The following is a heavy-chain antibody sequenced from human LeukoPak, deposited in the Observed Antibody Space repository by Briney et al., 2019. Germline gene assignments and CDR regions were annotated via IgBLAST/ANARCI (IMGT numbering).Heavy chain of an antibody. CDR2: INHSGST. CDR3: ARGGKQQLDY. V-gene: IGHV4-34*01. D-gene: IGHD6-13*01. CDR1: GGSFSVYY. J-gene: IGHJ4*02. Sequence: SETLSLTCAVHGGSFSVYYWSWLRQPPGKGLEWIGEINHSGSTNYNPSLKSRVTISVDSSKIQFSLKLSSVTAADTAVYYCARGGKQQLDYWGQGTLVTVSS.